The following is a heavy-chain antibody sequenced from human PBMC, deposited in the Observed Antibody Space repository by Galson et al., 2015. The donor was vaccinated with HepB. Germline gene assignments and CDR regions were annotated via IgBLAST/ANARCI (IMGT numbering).Heavy chain of an antibody. V-gene: IGHV3-30*02. J-gene: IGHJ4*02. CDR1: GFTFSSYG. CDR3: AKEEDSSSWCFDY. CDR2: IRYDGSNK. D-gene: IGHD6-13*01. Sequence: SLRLSCAASGFTFSSYGMHWVRQAPGKGLEWVAFIRYDGSNKYYADSVKGRFTISRDNSKNTLYLQMNSLRAEDTAVYYCAKEEDSSSWCFDYWGQGTLVTVSS.